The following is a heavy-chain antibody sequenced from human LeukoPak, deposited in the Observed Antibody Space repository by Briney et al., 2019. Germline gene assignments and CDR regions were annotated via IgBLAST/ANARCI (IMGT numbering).Heavy chain of an antibody. Sequence: WGSLSFNCAASGYTFSSCEDNWVRQAPGKGVEWVSYISSSGSTIYYADPAMGGITISRDNAKNSLYLQMNSLRAEDTAVYYCARVLGFGELFFDFGDQGTVVTVSS. V-gene: IGHV3-48*03. CDR1: GYTFSSCE. CDR3: ARVLGFGELFFDF. J-gene: IGHJ4*02. D-gene: IGHD3-10*01. CDR2: ISSSGSTI.